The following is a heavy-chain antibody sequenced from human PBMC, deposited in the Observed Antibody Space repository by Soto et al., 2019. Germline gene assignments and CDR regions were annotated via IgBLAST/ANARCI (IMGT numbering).Heavy chain of an antibody. Sequence: QVQLVQSGAEVKKPGASVKVSCKASGYTFTSYYMHWVRQAPGQGLDWMGIINPSGGSTSYAQKFQCRVPMTRDTSTSTVNMELSSLRSKDTAVYYCARGGGGQYYFDYWGQGTLVTVSS. J-gene: IGHJ4*02. V-gene: IGHV1-46*01. D-gene: IGHD2-15*01. CDR1: GYTFTSYY. CDR2: INPSGGST. CDR3: ARGGGGQYYFDY.